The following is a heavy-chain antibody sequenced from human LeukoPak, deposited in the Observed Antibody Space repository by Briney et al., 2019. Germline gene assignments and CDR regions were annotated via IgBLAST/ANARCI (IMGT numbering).Heavy chain of an antibody. CDR3: VGGVVSPNYFDY. J-gene: IGHJ4*02. Sequence: SETLSLTCTVSGGSISSGGYYWSWIRQHPGKGLEWIGYIYYGGSTYYNPSLKSRVTISVDTSKNQFSLKLSSVTAADTAVYYCVGGVVSPNYFDYWGQGTLVTVSS. V-gene: IGHV4-31*03. CDR1: GGSISSGGYY. CDR2: IYYGGST.